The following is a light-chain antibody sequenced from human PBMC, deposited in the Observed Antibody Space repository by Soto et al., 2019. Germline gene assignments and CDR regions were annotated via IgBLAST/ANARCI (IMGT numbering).Light chain of an antibody. CDR2: EAS. J-gene: IGKJ2*01. V-gene: IGKV1-5*03. CDR3: ERYNSYART. CDR1: QTISSW. Sequence: DIQMTQSPSTLSASVGDRVTITCRASQTISSWLAWYQQKPGRAPKLLIYEASSLESGVPSRFSGSGSGTEFTVTISGLQPDDFATDYCERYNSYARTFGQGTKLEIK.